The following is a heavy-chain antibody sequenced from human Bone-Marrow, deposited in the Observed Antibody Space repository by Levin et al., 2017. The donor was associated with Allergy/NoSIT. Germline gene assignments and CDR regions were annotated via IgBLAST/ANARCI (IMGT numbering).Heavy chain of an antibody. V-gene: IGHV2-5*02. CDR1: GFSLNTRGAG. CDR3: AHRWFGESLDY. Sequence: ESGPTLVKPTQTLTLTCTFSGFSLNTRGAGVGWISQPPGKALEWLAVIFWDDDKRYSPSLRSRLTVTKDTSKNQVVLTLTNMDPVDTATYYCAHRWFGESLDYWGPGTLVTVSS. CDR2: IFWDDDK. J-gene: IGHJ4*02. D-gene: IGHD3-10*01.